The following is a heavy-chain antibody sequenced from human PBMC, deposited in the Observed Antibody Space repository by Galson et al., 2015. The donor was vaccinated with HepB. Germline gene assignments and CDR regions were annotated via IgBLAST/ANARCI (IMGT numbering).Heavy chain of an antibody. CDR2: IKSKTDGGTT. CDR1: GFTFSNAW. D-gene: IGHD3-3*01. V-gene: IGHV3-15*01. J-gene: IGHJ4*02. CDR3: TPNLEWLRGSPTG. Sequence: SLRLSCAASGFTFSNAWMSWVRQAPGKGLEWVGRIKSKTDGGTTDYAAPVKGRFTISRDDSKNTLYLQMNSLKTEDTAVYYCTPNLEWLRGSPTGWGQGTLVTVSS.